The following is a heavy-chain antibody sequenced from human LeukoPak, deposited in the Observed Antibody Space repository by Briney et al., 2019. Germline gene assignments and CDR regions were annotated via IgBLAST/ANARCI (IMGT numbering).Heavy chain of an antibody. CDR2: IYYSGSP. Sequence: SETLSLTCTVSGGSISSSYWSWIRQPPGKGLERMGYIYYSGSPNYNPSLKSRGTISVDTSKNQFSLNLSSVSAADTAVYYCAREKSCPVDYWGQGTLVTVSS. CDR3: AREKSCPVDY. V-gene: IGHV4-59*12. J-gene: IGHJ4*02. CDR1: GGSISSSY.